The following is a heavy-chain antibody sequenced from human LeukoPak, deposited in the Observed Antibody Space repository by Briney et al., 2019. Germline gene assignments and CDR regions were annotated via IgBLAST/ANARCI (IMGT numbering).Heavy chain of an antibody. CDR2: VANNERTI. D-gene: IGHD4-23*01. V-gene: IGHV3-30*04. Sequence: GGSLRLSCVASGSTFTGHSMHWVRQAPGKGLEWVAVVANNERTIFYADSLKGRFTISRDNSKNTLYLQMDSLREEDTAVYYCARERQAGQTPFDYWGQGALVTVSS. CDR3: ARERQAGQTPFDY. CDR1: GSTFTGHS. J-gene: IGHJ4*02.